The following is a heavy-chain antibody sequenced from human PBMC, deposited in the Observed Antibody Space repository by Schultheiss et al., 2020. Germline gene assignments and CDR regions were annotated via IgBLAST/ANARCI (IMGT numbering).Heavy chain of an antibody. Sequence: SETLSLTCTVSGGSISRYYWSWIRQPAGKGLEWIGSIYYSGSTYYNPSLKSRVTISVDTSKNQFSLKLSSVTAADTAVYYCARRGMVRGVMSNWFDPWGQGTLVTVSS. J-gene: IGHJ5*02. CDR1: GGSISRYY. CDR3: ARRGMVRGVMSNWFDP. D-gene: IGHD3-10*01. CDR2: IYYSGST. V-gene: IGHV4-59*05.